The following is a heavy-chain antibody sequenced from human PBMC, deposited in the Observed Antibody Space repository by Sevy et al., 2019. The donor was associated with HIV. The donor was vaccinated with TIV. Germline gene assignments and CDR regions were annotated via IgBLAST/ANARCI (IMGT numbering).Heavy chain of an antibody. CDR1: GFSFSASW. V-gene: IGHV3-7*01. Sequence: GGSLRLSCAASGFSFSASWMNWVRQAPGKGLEWVANIKGDGSDKHYVDSVEGRFTISRDNAKNVLYLQMNSLRVEDTAVYYCAHETFGRFESWGQGTLVTVSS. J-gene: IGHJ4*02. CDR3: AHETFGRFES. D-gene: IGHD3-16*01. CDR2: IKGDGSDK.